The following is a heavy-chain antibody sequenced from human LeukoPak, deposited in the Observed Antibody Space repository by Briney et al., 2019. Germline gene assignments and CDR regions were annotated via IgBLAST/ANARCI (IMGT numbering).Heavy chain of an antibody. V-gene: IGHV4-59*01. CDR1: GGSISSYY. CDR3: ARDTGLTTGDY. J-gene: IGHJ4*02. CDR2: IYYSGST. D-gene: IGHD4-17*01. Sequence: SETLSLTCTVSGGSISSYYWSWIRQPPGKGLEWIGYIYYSGSTNYNPSLKSRVTISVDTSKNQFSLKLSSVTAADTAVYYCARDTGLTTGDYWGQGTLVTVSS.